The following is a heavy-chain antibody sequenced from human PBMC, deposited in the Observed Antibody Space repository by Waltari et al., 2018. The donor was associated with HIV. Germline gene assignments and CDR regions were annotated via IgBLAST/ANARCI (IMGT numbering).Heavy chain of an antibody. V-gene: IGHV3-7*04. D-gene: IGHD3-10*01. Sequence: EVVRVDFGGGWVRLGGSLRPSCADSGSPFSRHWMSWVRQTPGKGLEVVAKIKQDRSEKFYLHSMNGQFTISRDNAENSLYPQMNSLRAEDTAVYYCARGGFYGSGSKVNWGQGTLVTVSS. CDR1: GSPFSRHW. CDR2: IKQDRSEK. CDR3: ARGGFYGSGSKVN. J-gene: IGHJ4*02.